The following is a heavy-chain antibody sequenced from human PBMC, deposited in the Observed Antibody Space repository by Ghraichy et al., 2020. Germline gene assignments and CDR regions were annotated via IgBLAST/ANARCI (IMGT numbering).Heavy chain of an antibody. Sequence: GESLRLSCAASGFPFSTYRMNWVRQAPGKGLEWVSIISANSSFIYYADSVKGRFTISRDNAKNSLYLQMNSLRADDTAVYYCARDDYDSSGYHIDYWGQGTLVTVSS. CDR1: GFPFSTYR. CDR3: ARDDYDSSGYHIDY. CDR2: ISANSSFI. V-gene: IGHV3-21*01. D-gene: IGHD3-22*01. J-gene: IGHJ4*02.